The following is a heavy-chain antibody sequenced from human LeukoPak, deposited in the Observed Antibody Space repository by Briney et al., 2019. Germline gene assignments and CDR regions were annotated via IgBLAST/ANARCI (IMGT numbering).Heavy chain of an antibody. CDR1: GFTFSSYA. D-gene: IGHD6-13*01. J-gene: IGHJ4*02. CDR2: ISGSGGST. CDR3: AKDWDSSSTFDY. Sequence: GSLRLSCAASGFTFSSYAMSWVRQAPGKGLEWVSAISGSGGSTYYADSVKGRFTISRDNSKNTLYLQMNSLRAEDTAVYYCAKDWDSSSTFDYWGQGTLVTVSS. V-gene: IGHV3-23*01.